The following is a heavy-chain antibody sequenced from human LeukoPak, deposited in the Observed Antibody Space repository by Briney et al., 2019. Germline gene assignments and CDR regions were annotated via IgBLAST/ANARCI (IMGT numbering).Heavy chain of an antibody. CDR2: IYYSGST. Sequence: SETLSLTCTVSGGSISSYYWSWIRQPPGKGLEWIGYIYYSGSTNYNPPLKSRVTISVDTSKNQFSLKLSSVTAADTAVYYCAREPVEDAFDIWGQGTMVTVSS. CDR1: GGSISSYY. D-gene: IGHD1-14*01. J-gene: IGHJ3*02. V-gene: IGHV4-59*01. CDR3: AREPVEDAFDI.